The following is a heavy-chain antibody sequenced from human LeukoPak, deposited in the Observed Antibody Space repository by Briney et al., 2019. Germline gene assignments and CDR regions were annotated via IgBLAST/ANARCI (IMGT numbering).Heavy chain of an antibody. V-gene: IGHV3-21*01. J-gene: IGHJ1*01. D-gene: IGHD4-17*01. Sequence: RTGGSLRLSCAASGFTFSSYSMNWVRQAPGKGLEWVSSISSSSSYIYYADSVKGRFTISRDNAKNSLYLQMNSLRAEDTAVYYCARDSLYGDYPAEYFQHWGQGTLVTVSS. CDR2: ISSSSSYI. CDR1: GFTFSSYS. CDR3: ARDSLYGDYPAEYFQH.